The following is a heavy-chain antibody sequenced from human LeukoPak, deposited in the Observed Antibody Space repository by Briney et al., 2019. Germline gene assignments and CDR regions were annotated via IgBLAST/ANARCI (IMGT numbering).Heavy chain of an antibody. CDR1: GYTFVSYG. V-gene: IGHV1-18*01. CDR2: ISAYNGDT. CDR3: ARRSDYGDYPPDY. Sequence: ASVKVSCKASGYTFVSYGISWVRQAPGQGPEWMGWISAYNGDTNYAQKLQGRVTMTTDTSTSTAYMELRSLRSDDTAVYYCARRSDYGDYPPDYWGQGTLVTVSS. J-gene: IGHJ4*02. D-gene: IGHD4-17*01.